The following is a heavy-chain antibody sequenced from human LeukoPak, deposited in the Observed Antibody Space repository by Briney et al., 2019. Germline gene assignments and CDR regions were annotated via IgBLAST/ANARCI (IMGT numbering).Heavy chain of an antibody. Sequence: SETLSLTCTVSGGSISSSSYYWGWIRQPPGKGLEWIGSIYYSGSTYYNPSLKSRVTISVDTSKNQFSLKLSSVTAADTAVYYCARDRGLRSGSYYVISHGYYFDYWGQGTLVTVSS. CDR3: ARDRGLRSGSYYVISHGYYFDY. CDR1: GGSISSSSYY. D-gene: IGHD1-26*01. V-gene: IGHV4-39*07. J-gene: IGHJ4*02. CDR2: IYYSGST.